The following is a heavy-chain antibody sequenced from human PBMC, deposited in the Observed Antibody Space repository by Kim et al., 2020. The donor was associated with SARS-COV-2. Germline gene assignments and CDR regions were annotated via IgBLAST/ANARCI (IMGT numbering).Heavy chain of an antibody. J-gene: IGHJ3*02. D-gene: IGHD3-22*01. Sequence: GGSLRLSCAASGFTFSSYDMHWVRQATGKGLEWVSAIGTAGDPYYPGSVKGRFTISRENAKNSLYLQMNSLRAGDTAVYYCARGGDSSGYYHPGAFDIWGQGTMVTVSS. CDR1: GFTFSSYD. CDR3: ARGGDSSGYYHPGAFDI. CDR2: IGTAGDP. V-gene: IGHV3-13*05.